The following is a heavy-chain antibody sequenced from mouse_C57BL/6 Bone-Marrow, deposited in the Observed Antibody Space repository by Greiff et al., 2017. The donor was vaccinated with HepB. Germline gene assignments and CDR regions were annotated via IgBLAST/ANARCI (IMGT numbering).Heavy chain of an antibody. V-gene: IGHV2-9-1*01. CDR1: GFSLTSYA. CDR2: IWTGGGT. J-gene: IGHJ4*01. CDR3: ARKGEYYYGSRAFYAMDY. Sequence: VKLVESGPGLVAPSQSLSITCTVSGFSLTSYAISWVRQPPGKGLEWLGVIWTGGGTNYNSALKSRLSISKDNSKSQVFLKMNSLQTDDTARYYCARKGEYYYGSRAFYAMDYWGQGTSVTVSS. D-gene: IGHD1-1*01.